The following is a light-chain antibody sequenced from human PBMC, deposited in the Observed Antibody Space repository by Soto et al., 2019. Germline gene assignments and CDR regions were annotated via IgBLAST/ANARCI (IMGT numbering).Light chain of an antibody. CDR2: DVN. Sequence: QSALTQPASVSGSPGQSITLSCTGTSSDIGGYDYVSWYQRHPGKAPTLIIYDVNNRPSGVSNRFSGSKSGNTASLTISGLQAEDEADYYCTSYASGSSHVVFGGGTKVTVL. CDR3: TSYASGSSHVV. CDR1: SSDIGGYDY. J-gene: IGLJ2*01. V-gene: IGLV2-14*01.